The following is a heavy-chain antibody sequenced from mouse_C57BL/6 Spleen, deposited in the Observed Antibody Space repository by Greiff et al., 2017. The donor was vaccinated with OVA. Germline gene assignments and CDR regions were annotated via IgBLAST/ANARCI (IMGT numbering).Heavy chain of an antibody. Sequence: EVQLQESGPGLVKPSQSLSLTCSVTGYSITSGYYWNWIRQFPGNKLEWMGYISYDGSNNYNPSLKNRISITRDTSKNQIFLKLHSLTTEDTATYDCARDYYGSSYSMDYWGQGTSVTVSS. CDR2: ISYDGSN. J-gene: IGHJ4*01. CDR3: ARDYYGSSYSMDY. CDR1: GYSITSGYY. D-gene: IGHD1-1*01. V-gene: IGHV3-6*01.